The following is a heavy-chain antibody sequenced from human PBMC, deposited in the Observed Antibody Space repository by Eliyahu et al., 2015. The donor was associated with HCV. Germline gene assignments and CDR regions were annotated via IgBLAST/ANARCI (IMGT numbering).Heavy chain of an antibody. CDR1: GFSVSNNF. V-gene: IGHV3-53*01. D-gene: IGHD7-27*01. Sequence: EVQLVESGGGLIQPGGSLRLSCVVSGFSVSNNFVTWVRQAPGKGLEWVSVIYSGGSTHYADSVKGRFAISRDNSKNTVYLQMDSLRVEDTAQYYCARVVNTGREYLQHWGQGTLVTVSS. J-gene: IGHJ1*01. CDR3: ARVVNTGREYLQH. CDR2: IYSGGST.